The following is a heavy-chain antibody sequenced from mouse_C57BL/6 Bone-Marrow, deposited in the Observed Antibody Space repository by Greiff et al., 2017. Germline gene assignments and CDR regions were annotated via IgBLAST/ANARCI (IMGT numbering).Heavy chain of an antibody. D-gene: IGHD1-1*01. V-gene: IGHV5-9*01. CDR3: ASKSSIYYYGSSYLMDD. J-gene: IGHJ4*01. Sequence: EVQRVESGGGLVKPGGSLKLSCAASGFTFSSYTMSWVRQTPEKRLEWVATISGGGGNTYYPDSVKGRFTISRDNAKNTLYLQMSSLRSEDTALYYCASKSSIYYYGSSYLMDDWGQGTSVTVSS. CDR1: GFTFSSYT. CDR2: ISGGGGNT.